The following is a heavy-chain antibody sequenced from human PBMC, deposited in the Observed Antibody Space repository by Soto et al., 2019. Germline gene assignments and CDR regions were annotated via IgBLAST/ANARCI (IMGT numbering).Heavy chain of an antibody. Sequence: QITLKESGPTLVKPTQTLTLTCTFSGFSLTTRGVGVGWIRQPPGKALEWLALIYWDDDQRYSPTLKSRLTITKDNSKNQVVLTMTDMEPVDTGTYYCAHDNIGYYGMDVWGQGTTVTVSS. CDR1: GFSLTTRGVG. V-gene: IGHV2-5*02. CDR2: IYWDDDQ. D-gene: IGHD1-1*01. J-gene: IGHJ6*02. CDR3: AHDNIGYYGMDV.